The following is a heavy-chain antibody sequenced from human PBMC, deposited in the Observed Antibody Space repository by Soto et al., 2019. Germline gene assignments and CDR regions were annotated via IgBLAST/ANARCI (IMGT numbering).Heavy chain of an antibody. CDR1: GESVRDYF. CDR3: ARGPPATH. CDR2: VTYSGST. V-gene: IGHV4-34*01. Sequence: QVQLQQWGAGLLKPSETLSLTCAVFGESVRDYFWSWIRQPPGKGLEWIGEVTYSGSTNYNPSLRGGVTLPGDASERRFSLQLRSVTAAGAAVYYCARGPPATHWRPGTLVPVSP. J-gene: IGHJ1*01.